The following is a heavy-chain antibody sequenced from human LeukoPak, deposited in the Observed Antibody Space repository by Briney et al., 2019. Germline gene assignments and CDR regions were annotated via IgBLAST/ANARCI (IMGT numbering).Heavy chain of an antibody. CDR3: ARESPHYYYYMDV. J-gene: IGHJ6*03. CDR2: INHSGST. Sequence: PSETLSLTCAVYGGSFSGYCWSWIRQPPGKGLEWIGEINHSGSTNYNPSLKSRVTISVDTSKNQFSLKLSSVTAADTAVYYRARESPHYYYYMDVWGKGTTATVSS. D-gene: IGHD1-14*01. CDR1: GGSFSGYC. V-gene: IGHV4-34*01.